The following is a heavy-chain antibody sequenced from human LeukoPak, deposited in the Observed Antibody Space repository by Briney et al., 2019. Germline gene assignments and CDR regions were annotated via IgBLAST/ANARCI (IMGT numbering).Heavy chain of an antibody. D-gene: IGHD6-19*01. V-gene: IGHV4-59*01. CDR3: ATGVAVAGEDAFDI. Sequence: SETLSLTCAVYGGSFSGYYWSWIRQPPGKGLEWIGYIYYSGSTNYNPSLKSRVTISVDTSKNQFSLKLSSVTAADTAVYYCATGVAVAGEDAFDIWGQGTMVTVSS. J-gene: IGHJ3*02. CDR2: IYYSGST. CDR1: GGSFSGYY.